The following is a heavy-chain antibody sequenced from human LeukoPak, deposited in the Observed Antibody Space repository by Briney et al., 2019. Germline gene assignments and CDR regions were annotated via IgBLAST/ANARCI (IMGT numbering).Heavy chain of an antibody. D-gene: IGHD3-9*01. V-gene: IGHV1-18*01. Sequence: ASVKVSCKASGYTFTSYGISWVRQAPGQGLEWMGWISAYNGNTNYAQKLQVRVTMTTDTSTSTAYMELRSLRSDDTAVYYCARTLSVLRYFDWLLSTLEETWFDYWGQGTLVTVSS. J-gene: IGHJ4*02. CDR1: GYTFTSYG. CDR3: ARTLSVLRYFDWLLSTLEETWFDY. CDR2: ISAYNGNT.